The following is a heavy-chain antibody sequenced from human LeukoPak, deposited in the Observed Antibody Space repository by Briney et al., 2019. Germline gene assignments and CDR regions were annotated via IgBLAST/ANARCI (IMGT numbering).Heavy chain of an antibody. CDR3: ARNLNLYYFDY. D-gene: IGHD1-14*01. CDR2: IYHSGST. V-gene: IGHV4-38-2*02. J-gene: IGHJ4*02. Sequence: SETLSLTCTVSGYSISSGYYWGWIRQPPGQGLEWIGSIYHSGSTYYNPSLKSRVTISVDTSKNQFSLKLSSVTAADTAVYYCARNLNLYYFDYWGQGTLVTVSS. CDR1: GYSISSGYY.